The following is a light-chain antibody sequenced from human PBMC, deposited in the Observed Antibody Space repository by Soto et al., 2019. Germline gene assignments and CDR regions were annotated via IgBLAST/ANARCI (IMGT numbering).Light chain of an antibody. CDR1: SSDIGGYTY. J-gene: IGLJ1*01. Sequence: QSALTQPPSASGSTGQSVTISCTGTSSDIGGYTYVSWYQQHPGKAPKLLIYEVIKRPSGVPDRFSGSKSGNTASLTVSGLQAEDEADYYCTSYAASNNFVFGTGTKLTVL. CDR2: EVI. V-gene: IGLV2-8*01. CDR3: TSYAASNNFV.